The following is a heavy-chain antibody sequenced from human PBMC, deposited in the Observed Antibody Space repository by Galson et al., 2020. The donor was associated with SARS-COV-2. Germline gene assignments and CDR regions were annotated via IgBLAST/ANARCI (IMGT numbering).Heavy chain of an antibody. CDR1: GFTFSSYW. V-gene: IGHV3-74*01. CDR2: INSDGSST. J-gene: IGHJ5*02. D-gene: IGHD1-26*01. CDR3: ARDFSGSHGVYWFDP. Sequence: GGSLRLSCAASGFTFSSYWMHWVRQAPGKGLVWVSRINSDGSSTSYADSVKGRFTISRDNAKNTLYLQMNSLRAEDTAVYYCARDFSGSHGVYWFDPWGQGTLVTVSS.